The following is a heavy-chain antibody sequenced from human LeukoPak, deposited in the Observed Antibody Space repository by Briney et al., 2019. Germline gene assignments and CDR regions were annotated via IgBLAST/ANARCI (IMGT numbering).Heavy chain of an antibody. CDR3: AGADRHDYGEDY. J-gene: IGHJ4*02. CDR1: GGSISSYY. V-gene: IGHV4-59*04. Sequence: SETLSLTCTVSGGSISSYYWSWIRQPPGKGLEWMGFIYYSGSSYYNPSLKSRVTMSVDTSKNQFSLKLASVTAADTAFYYCAGADRHDYGEDYWGQGTLVTISS. CDR2: IYYSGSS. D-gene: IGHD4-17*01.